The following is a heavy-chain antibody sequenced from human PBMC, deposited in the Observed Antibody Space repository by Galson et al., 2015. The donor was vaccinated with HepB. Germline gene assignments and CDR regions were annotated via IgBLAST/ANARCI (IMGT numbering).Heavy chain of an antibody. Sequence: SVKVSCKASGYTFTSYAMHWVRQAPGQRLEWMGWINAGNGNTKYSQKFQGRVTITRDTSASTAYMELSSLRSEDTAVYYCAGDRIAAVYYYYYMDVWGKGTTVTVSS. CDR2: INAGNGNT. CDR3: AGDRIAAVYYYYYMDV. J-gene: IGHJ6*03. D-gene: IGHD6-13*01. V-gene: IGHV1-3*01. CDR1: GYTFTSYA.